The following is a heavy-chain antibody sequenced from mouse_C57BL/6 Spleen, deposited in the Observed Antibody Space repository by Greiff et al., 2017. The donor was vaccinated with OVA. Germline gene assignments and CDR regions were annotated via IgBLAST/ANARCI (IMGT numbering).Heavy chain of an antibody. CDR3: ARNYGSSPWYCDV. D-gene: IGHD1-1*01. V-gene: IGHV1-52*01. J-gene: IGHJ1*03. CDR1: GYTFTSYW. CDR2: IDPSDSET. Sequence: QVQLQQPGAELVRPGSSVKLSCKASGYTFTSYWMHWVKQRPIQGLEWIGNIDPSDSETHYNQKFKDKATLTVDKSSSTAYMQLSSLTSEDSAVYYCARNYGSSPWYCDVWGTGTTVTVSS.